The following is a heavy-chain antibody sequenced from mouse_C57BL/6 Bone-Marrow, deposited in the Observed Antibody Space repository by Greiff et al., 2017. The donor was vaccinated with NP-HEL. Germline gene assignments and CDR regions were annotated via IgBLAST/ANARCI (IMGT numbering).Heavy chain of an antibody. D-gene: IGHD1-1*01. J-gene: IGHJ4*01. CDR3: VRDLIPLITTVYAMDY. V-gene: IGHV10-3*01. CDR2: IRSKSSNYAT. CDR1: GFTFNTYA. Sequence: EVQGVESGGGLVQPKGSLKLSCAASGFTFNTYAMHWVRQAPGKGLEWVARIRSKSSNYATYYADSVKDRFTISRDDSQSMLYLQMNNLKTEDTAMYYCVRDLIPLITTVYAMDYWGQGTSVTVSS.